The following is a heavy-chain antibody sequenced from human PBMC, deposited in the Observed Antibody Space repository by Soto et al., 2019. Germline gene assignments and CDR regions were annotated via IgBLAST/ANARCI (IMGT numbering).Heavy chain of an antibody. CDR3: ARQSNGGQQLPHCCGFPDY. Sequence: QLQLQESGPGLVKPSETLSLTCTVSGGSISSSSYYWGWIRQPPGKGLEWIGSIYYSGSTYYNPSLKSRVTISVDTSKNQFSLKLSSVTAADTAVYYCARQSNGGQQLPHCCGFPDYWGQGTLVTVSS. J-gene: IGHJ4*02. V-gene: IGHV4-39*01. CDR1: GGSISSSSYY. CDR2: IYYSGST. D-gene: IGHD6-13*01.